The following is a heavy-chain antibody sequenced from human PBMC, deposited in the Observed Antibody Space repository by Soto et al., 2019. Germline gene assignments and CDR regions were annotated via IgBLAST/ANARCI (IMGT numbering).Heavy chain of an antibody. CDR2: IYSTGNT. CDR3: RSSSRYSTDV. J-gene: IGHJ6*02. D-gene: IGHD6-13*01. Sequence: QLHLQESGPGLVKPSETLSLSCTVSGGSITSSSYWGGIRQPPGKGLEWIGSIYSTGNTYYNPSLKGRVTISADTSKNQFSLTLISVTAADTAVYYCRSSSRYSTDVGGQGTTVTVSS. V-gene: IGHV4-39*01. CDR1: GGSITSSSY.